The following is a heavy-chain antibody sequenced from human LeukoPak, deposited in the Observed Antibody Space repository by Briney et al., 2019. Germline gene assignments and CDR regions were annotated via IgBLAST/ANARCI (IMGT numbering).Heavy chain of an antibody. CDR1: GFTFSSYG. J-gene: IGHJ4*02. D-gene: IGHD2-2*01. CDR3: ARDGGNIVVVPAAQPLSYYFDY. Sequence: GGSLRLSCAASGFTFSSYGMHWVRQAPGKGLEGVAVISYDGRNKYYADSVKGRFTISRDNSKNTLYLQMNSLRAEDTAVYYCARDGGNIVVVPAAQPLSYYFDYWGQGTLVTVSS. CDR2: ISYDGRNK. V-gene: IGHV3-30*03.